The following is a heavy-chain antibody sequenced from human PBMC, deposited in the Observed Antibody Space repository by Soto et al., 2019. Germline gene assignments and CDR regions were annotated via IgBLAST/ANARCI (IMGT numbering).Heavy chain of an antibody. CDR3: ARNGVAFDY. Sequence: GGSLRLSCASSVFTFSSYSMNWVRQAPGKGLEWISYISTNSSSIYYADSVKGRFTISRDNAKNSLFLQMNSLRDEDTAVYYCARNGVAFDYWGQGALVTVSS. D-gene: IGHD3-3*01. J-gene: IGHJ4*02. V-gene: IGHV3-48*02. CDR1: VFTFSSYS. CDR2: ISTNSSSI.